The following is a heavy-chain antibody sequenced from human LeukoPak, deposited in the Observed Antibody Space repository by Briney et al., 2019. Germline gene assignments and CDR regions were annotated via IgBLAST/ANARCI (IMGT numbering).Heavy chain of an antibody. CDR3: ARSVYYYRSDETYGLDV. J-gene: IGHJ6*02. D-gene: IGHD2/OR15-2a*01. CDR1: GGSVSSGGHD. Sequence: SQTLSLTCSVSGGSVSSGGHDWNWLRQHPGKGLEWIGYIYNGGNTYYNPSLTSRVTISVDASKNQFSLKLRSVVAADTAVYYCARSVYYYRSDETYGLDVWGQGTTVTVSS. CDR2: IYNGGNT. V-gene: IGHV4-31*03.